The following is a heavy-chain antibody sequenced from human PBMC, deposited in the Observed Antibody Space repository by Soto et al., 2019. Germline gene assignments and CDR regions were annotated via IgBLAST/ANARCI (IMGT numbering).Heavy chain of an antibody. V-gene: IGHV4-34*01. D-gene: IGHD3-10*01. J-gene: IGHJ6*02. CDR2: INHSGST. Sequence: SETLSLTCAVYGGSFSGYYWSWIRQPPGKWLEWIGEINHSGSTNYNPSLKSRVTISVDTSKNQFSLKLSSVTAADTAVYYCASGRLLWFGELLSVYGMDVWGQGXTVTVS. CDR3: ASGRLLWFGELLSVYGMDV. CDR1: GGSFSGYY.